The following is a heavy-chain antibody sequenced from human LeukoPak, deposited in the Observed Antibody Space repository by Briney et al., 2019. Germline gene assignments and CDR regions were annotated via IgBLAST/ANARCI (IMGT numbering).Heavy chain of an antibody. D-gene: IGHD3-10*01. V-gene: IGHV3-23*01. J-gene: IGHJ4*02. CDR2: TSGGGGST. CDR3: AKDQGPLLWFGEFTETDY. CDR1: GFTFSSYA. Sequence: GGSLRFSCAASGFTFSSYAMSWVRQGPGKGLEWVSATSGGGGSTYYADSVKGRFTISTDNSKNTLYLQMNSLRAEDTAVYYCAKDQGPLLWFGEFTETDYWGQGTLVTVSS.